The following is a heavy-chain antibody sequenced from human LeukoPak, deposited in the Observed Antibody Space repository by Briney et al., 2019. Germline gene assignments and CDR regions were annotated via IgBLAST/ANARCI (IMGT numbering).Heavy chain of an antibody. CDR3: VRAHNGPGPSDNWFDP. D-gene: IGHD1-14*01. Sequence: ASVKVSCKASGYSFISYDINWVRQATGPGLEWMGWMNPCSGNRGYAQKFQDRVTMTSNTSITTAYMELSSLGFEDTAIYYCVRAHNGPGPSDNWFDPWGQGTLVTDSS. J-gene: IGHJ5*02. CDR1: GYSFISYD. CDR2: MNPCSGNR. V-gene: IGHV1-8*01.